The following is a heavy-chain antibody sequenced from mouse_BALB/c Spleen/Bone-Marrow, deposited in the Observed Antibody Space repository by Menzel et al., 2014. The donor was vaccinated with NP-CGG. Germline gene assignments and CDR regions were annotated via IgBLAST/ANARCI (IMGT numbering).Heavy chain of an antibody. CDR2: ISGSGSST. V-gene: IGHV5-6-3*01. CDR1: GLTFSGYG. J-gene: IGHJ2*01. CDR3: ARGRDWFDY. Sequence: VQLKESGGGLVQPGGSLKLSCAASGLTFSGYGMSWVRQTPDKGLELVATISGSGSSTYYPDSVKGRFTISRDNARNTLYLQMSSLKSEDTAMYYCARGRDWFDYWGQGTTLTVSS. D-gene: IGHD3-3*01.